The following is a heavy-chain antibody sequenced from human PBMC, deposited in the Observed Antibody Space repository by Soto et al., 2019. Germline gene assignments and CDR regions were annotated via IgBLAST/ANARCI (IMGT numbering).Heavy chain of an antibody. J-gene: IGHJ6*02. CDR3: GRSGWYGYYYYGMDV. CDR2: IYYSGST. V-gene: IGHV4-39*01. Sequence: SQTLSLTCTVSGGSISSSSYYWGWIRQPPGKGLEWIGSIYYSGSTYYNPSLKSRVTISVDTSKNQFSLKLSSVTAADTAVYYCGRSGWYGYYYYGMDVWGQGTTVTVSS. CDR1: GGSISSSSYY. D-gene: IGHD6-19*01.